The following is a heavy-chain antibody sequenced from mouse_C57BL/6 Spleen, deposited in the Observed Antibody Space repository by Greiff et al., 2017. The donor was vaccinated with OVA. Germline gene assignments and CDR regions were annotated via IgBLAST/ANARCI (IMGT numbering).Heavy chain of an antibody. CDR3: ARWDVHYYGSYYFDD. Sequence: LQQSGAELVRPGASVKMSCKASGYTFTSYNMHWVKQTPRQGLEWIGAIYPGNGDTSYNQKFKGKATLTVDKSSSTAYMQLSSLTSEDSAVYFCARWDVHYYGSYYFDDWGQGTTLTVSS. J-gene: IGHJ2*01. CDR1: GYTFTSYN. CDR2: IYPGNGDT. D-gene: IGHD1-1*01. V-gene: IGHV1-12*01.